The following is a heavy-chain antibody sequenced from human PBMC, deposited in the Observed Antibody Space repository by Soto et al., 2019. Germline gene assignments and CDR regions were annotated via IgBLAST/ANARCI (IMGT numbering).Heavy chain of an antibody. CDR2: IYSGGST. CDR1: GFTVSSNY. V-gene: IGHV3-53*02. D-gene: IGHD4-17*01. CDR3: ARNFQLYGDYVDYYYGMDV. Sequence: EVQLVETGGGLIQPGGSLRLSCAASGFTVSSNYMSWVRQAPGKGLEWVSVIYSGGSTYYADSVKGRFTISRDNSKNTLYLQMNSLRAEDTAVYYCARNFQLYGDYVDYYYGMDVWGQGTTVTVSS. J-gene: IGHJ6*02.